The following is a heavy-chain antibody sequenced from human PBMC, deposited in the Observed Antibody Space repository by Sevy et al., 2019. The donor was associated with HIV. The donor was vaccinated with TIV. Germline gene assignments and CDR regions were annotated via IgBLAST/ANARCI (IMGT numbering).Heavy chain of an antibody. CDR3: ARVQDYYDSSGPQGSAI. D-gene: IGHD3-22*01. J-gene: IGHJ3*02. CDR2: IIPIVGTA. V-gene: IGHV1-69*06. Sequence: ASVKVSCKASGGTFSSYAISWVRQAPGQGLEWMGGIIPIVGTANYAQKFQGRVTITADKSTSTAYMELGSLRSEDTAVYYCARVQDYYDSSGPQGSAIWGQGTMVTVSS. CDR1: GGTFSSYA.